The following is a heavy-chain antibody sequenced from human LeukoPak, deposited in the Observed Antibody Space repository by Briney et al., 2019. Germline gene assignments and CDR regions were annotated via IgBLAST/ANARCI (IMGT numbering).Heavy chain of an antibody. CDR1: GFTFSICA. Sequence: GGSLRLSCAASGFTFSICAMNWVRQAPGKGLEWVSGISGSGSSTYYADSVKGRFTISRDSSKNTVYLQMNSLRAEDTAKYYCAKADGSYKTLIGYWGQGTLVTVSS. D-gene: IGHD3-10*01. CDR3: AKADGSYKTLIGY. J-gene: IGHJ4*02. V-gene: IGHV3-23*01. CDR2: ISGSGSST.